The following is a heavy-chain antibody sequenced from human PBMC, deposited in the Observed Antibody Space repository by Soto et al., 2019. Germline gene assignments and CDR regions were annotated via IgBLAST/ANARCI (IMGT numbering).Heavy chain of an antibody. CDR1: GYTFTNYA. CDR3: ARSTSPSTVTLPYYYYGMDV. J-gene: IGHJ6*02. Sequence: ASVKVSCKASGYTFTNYAVHWVRQAPGQRLEWMGWINAGNGNTKYSQKFQGRVTITRDTSASTVYMELSSLRSEDTSVYYCARSTSPSTVTLPYYYYGMDVWGQGTTVTVSS. D-gene: IGHD4-17*01. V-gene: IGHV1-3*01. CDR2: INAGNGNT.